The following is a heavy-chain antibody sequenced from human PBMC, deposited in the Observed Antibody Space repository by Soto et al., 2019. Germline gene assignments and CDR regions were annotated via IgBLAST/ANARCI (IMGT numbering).Heavy chain of an antibody. V-gene: IGHV1-69*02. CDR1: GGTFSSYT. J-gene: IGHJ4*02. Sequence: GASVKVSCKASGGTFSSYTISWVRQAPGQGLEWMGRIIPILGIANYAQKFQGRVTITADKSTSTAYMELSSLRSEDTAVYYCARGGHDILTGYYPGFDYWGQGTLVTVSS. D-gene: IGHD3-9*01. CDR3: ARGGHDILTGYYPGFDY. CDR2: IIPILGIA.